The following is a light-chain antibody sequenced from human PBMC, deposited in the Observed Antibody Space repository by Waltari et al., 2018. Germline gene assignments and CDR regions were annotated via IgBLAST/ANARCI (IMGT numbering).Light chain of an antibody. J-gene: IGKJ1*01. CDR2: GAS. CDR1: QTIGRS. CDR3: QQYNNWPPGT. V-gene: IGKV3-15*01. Sequence: ETVVTQSPATLSVSPGERATLSCKTSQTIGRSLAWYQQKPDQAPRLVIYGASIRATGIPARFSGSGSETEFAFTISGLQSEDFAVYYCQQYNNWPPGTFGQGTKVEI.